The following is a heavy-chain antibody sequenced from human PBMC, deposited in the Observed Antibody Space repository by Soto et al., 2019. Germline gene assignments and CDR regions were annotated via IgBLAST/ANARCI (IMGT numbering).Heavy chain of an antibody. D-gene: IGHD2-2*01. Sequence: DVLLVESGGGLVKPGGSLRLSCAASGFTFHMAWLSWVRQAPGKGLEWVGRVGGNTESGTTDYAAPVKGRFTISSDDSTTPVSLLLPSLTTADPAVYYFTISVPSTNTLPWFPPCGQCTPVIVSS. CDR1: GFTFHMAW. J-gene: IGHJ5*02. CDR2: VGGNTESGTT. V-gene: IGHV3-15*04. CDR3: TISVPSTNTLPWFPP.